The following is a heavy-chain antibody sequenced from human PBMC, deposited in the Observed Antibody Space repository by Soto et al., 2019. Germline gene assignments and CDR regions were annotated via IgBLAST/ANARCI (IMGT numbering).Heavy chain of an antibody. V-gene: IGHV3-53*04. Sequence: GGSLRLSCAASGFTVSSNYMSWVRQAPGKGLEWVSVIYSGGSTYYADSGKGRFTISRHNSKNTLYLQMNSLRAEDTAVYYCARTDYDILTGYTYYYYGMDVWGQGTTVTVSS. CDR2: IYSGGST. CDR1: GFTVSSNY. D-gene: IGHD3-9*01. CDR3: ARTDYDILTGYTYYYYGMDV. J-gene: IGHJ6*02.